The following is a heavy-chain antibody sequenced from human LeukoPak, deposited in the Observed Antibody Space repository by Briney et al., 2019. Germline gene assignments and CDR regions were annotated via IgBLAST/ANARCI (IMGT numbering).Heavy chain of an antibody. J-gene: IGHJ4*02. Sequence: TSETLSLTCAVYGGSFSGYYWSWIRQPPGKGLEWIGEINHSGSTNYNPSLKSRVTISVDTSKNQFSLKLSSVTAADTAVYYCARDVLRWGQGTLVTVSS. V-gene: IGHV4-34*01. D-gene: IGHD3-16*01. CDR2: INHSGST. CDR1: GGSFSGYY. CDR3: ARDVLR.